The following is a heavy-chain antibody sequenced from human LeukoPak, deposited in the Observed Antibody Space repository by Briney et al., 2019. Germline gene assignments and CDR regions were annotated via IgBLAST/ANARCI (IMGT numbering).Heavy chain of an antibody. D-gene: IGHD1-26*01. V-gene: IGHV4-59*01. CDR3: ARRLVGAIDVFDI. CDR2: IFYSGSA. Sequence: TSETLSLTCTVSGDSIRTYYWTWIRQPPGKGLEWIGYIFYSGSANINPSLKSRVSISVDTSKNQFSLKLDSVTTADTAVYYCARRLVGAIDVFDIWGQGKMVTVSS. CDR1: GDSIRTYY. J-gene: IGHJ3*02.